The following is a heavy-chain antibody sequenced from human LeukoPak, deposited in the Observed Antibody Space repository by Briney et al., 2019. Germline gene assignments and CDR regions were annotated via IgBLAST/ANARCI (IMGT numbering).Heavy chain of an antibody. V-gene: IGHV1-8*01. J-gene: IGHJ6*02. CDR2: MNPNSGNT. CDR1: GYTLTSYD. D-gene: IGHD2-2*01. Sequence: ASVKVSCKASGYTLTSYDINWVRQATGQGLEWMGWMNPNSGNTGYAQKFQGRVTMTRNTSISTAYMELSSLRSEDTAVYYCARGGYQLLFSFPPYYYGMDVWGQGTTVTVSS. CDR3: ARGGYQLLFSFPPYYYGMDV.